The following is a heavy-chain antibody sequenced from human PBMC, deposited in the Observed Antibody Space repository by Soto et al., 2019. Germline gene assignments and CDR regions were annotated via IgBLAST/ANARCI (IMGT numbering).Heavy chain of an antibody. CDR3: AKDRSIAVAGTMGCFDY. CDR1: GFTFSSYA. J-gene: IGHJ4*02. CDR2: ISGSGGST. Sequence: GGSLRLSCAASGFTFSSYAMSWVRQAPGKGLEWVSAISGSGGSTYYADSVKGRFTISRDNSKNTLYLQMNSLRAEDKAVYYCAKDRSIAVAGTMGCFDYWGQGTLVTVSS. D-gene: IGHD6-19*01. V-gene: IGHV3-23*01.